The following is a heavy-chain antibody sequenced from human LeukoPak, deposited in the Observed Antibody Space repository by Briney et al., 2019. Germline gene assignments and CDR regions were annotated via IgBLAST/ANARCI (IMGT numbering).Heavy chain of an antibody. V-gene: IGHV3-53*01. Sequence: GGSLRLSCAASGFTVSSNYMSWVRLAPGKGLEWVSVIYIGCSTYYADSVKGRFTISRDNSKNTLYLKMNSLRAEDTAVYYCARDQGSVYYNSSGYPYYYYYMDVWGKGTTVTVSS. J-gene: IGHJ6*03. CDR3: ARDQGSVYYNSSGYPYYYYYMDV. D-gene: IGHD3-22*01. CDR2: IYIGCST. CDR1: GFTVSSNY.